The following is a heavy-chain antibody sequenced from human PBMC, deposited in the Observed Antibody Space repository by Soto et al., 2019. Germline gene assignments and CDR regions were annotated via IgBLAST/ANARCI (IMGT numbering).Heavy chain of an antibody. V-gene: IGHV3-48*03. CDR1: GFTFSSYE. CDR2: ISSSGSTI. D-gene: IGHD3-22*01. CDR3: ARDRTYYYDSSGYYYEVGMDV. Sequence: VGSLRLSCAASGFTFSSYEMNWVRQAPGKGLEWVSYISSSGSTIYYADSVKGRFTISRDNAKNSLYLQMNSLRAEDTAVYYCARDRTYYYDSSGYYYEVGMDVWGQGTTVTVSS. J-gene: IGHJ6*02.